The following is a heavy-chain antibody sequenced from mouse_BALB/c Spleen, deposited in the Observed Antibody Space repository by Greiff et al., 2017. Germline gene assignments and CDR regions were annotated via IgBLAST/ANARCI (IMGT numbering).Heavy chain of an antibody. CDR1: GYTFTSYY. J-gene: IGHJ3*01. V-gene: IGHV1S56*01. CDR3: ARGGTTAFAY. D-gene: IGHD1-2*01. CDR2: IYPGDGST. Sequence: VQLQQSGPELVKPGASVKMSCKASGYTFTSYYIHWVKQRPGQGLEWIGWIYPGDGSTKYNEKFKGKTTLTADKSSSTAYMLLSSLTSEDSAIYVCARGGTTAFAYWGQGTLVTVSA.